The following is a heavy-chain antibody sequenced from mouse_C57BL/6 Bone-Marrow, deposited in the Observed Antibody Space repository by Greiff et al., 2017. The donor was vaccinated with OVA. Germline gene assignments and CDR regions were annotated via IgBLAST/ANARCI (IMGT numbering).Heavy chain of an antibody. CDR2: IDPSDSYT. Sequence: QVQLQQPGAELVMPGASVKLSCKASGYTFTSYWMHWVKQRPGQGLEWIGEIDPSDSYTNYNQKFKGKSTLTVDKSSSTAYMQLSSLTSEDSAVYYCARRGGITTAVGGFAYWGQGTLVTVSA. CDR1: GYTFTSYW. D-gene: IGHD1-1*01. CDR3: ARRGGITTAVGGFAY. J-gene: IGHJ3*01. V-gene: IGHV1-69*01.